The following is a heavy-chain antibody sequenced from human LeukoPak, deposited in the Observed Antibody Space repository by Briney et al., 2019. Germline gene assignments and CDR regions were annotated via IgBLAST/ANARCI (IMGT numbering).Heavy chain of an antibody. Sequence: SETLSLTCAVSGGSISSSNWWSWVRQPPGKGLEWIGEINHSGSTNYNPSLKSRVTISVDTSKNQFSLKLSSVTAADTAVYYCARGSRAAAAYYYYYGMDVWGQGTTVTVSS. CDR2: INHSGST. D-gene: IGHD6-13*01. CDR1: GGSISSSNW. CDR3: ARGSRAAAAYYYYYGMDV. J-gene: IGHJ6*02. V-gene: IGHV4-4*02.